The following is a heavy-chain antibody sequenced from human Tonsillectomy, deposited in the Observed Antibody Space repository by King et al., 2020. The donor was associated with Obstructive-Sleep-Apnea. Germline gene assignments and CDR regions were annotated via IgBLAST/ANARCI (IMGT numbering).Heavy chain of an antibody. J-gene: IGHJ3*02. CDR2: ISYDGSNK. V-gene: IGHV3-30*04. Sequence: VQLVESGGGVVQPGRSLRLSCAASGFTFSNYAMHWVRQAPGKGLEWVAFISYDGSNKYYADSVKGRFTISRDNSKNTLYLQMNSLRAEDTAVYYCAREGVDYGSGRLNRRGDYDAFDIWGQGTMVTVSS. CDR1: GFTFSNYA. CDR3: AREGVDYGSGRLNRRGDYDAFDI. D-gene: IGHD3-10*01.